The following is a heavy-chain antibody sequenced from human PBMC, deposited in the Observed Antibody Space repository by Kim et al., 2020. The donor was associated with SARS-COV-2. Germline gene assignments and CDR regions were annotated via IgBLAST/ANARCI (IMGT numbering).Heavy chain of an antibody. D-gene: IGHD1-26*01. V-gene: IGHV3-9*01. CDR2: ISWNSGSI. CDR3: AKDGSGSYYGPFYGMDV. Sequence: GGSLRLSCAASGFTFDDYAMHWVRQAPGKGLEWVSGISWNSGSIGYADSVKGRFTISRDNAKNSLYLQMNSLRAEDTALYYCAKDGSGSYYGPFYGMDVWGQGTTVTVSS. CDR1: GFTFDDYA. J-gene: IGHJ6*02.